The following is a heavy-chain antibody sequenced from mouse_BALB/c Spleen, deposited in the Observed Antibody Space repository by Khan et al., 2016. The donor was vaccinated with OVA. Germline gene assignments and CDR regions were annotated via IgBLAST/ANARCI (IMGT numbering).Heavy chain of an antibody. D-gene: IGHD2-10*01. CDR2: IWGDGTT. V-gene: IGHV2-6-7*01. Sequence: QVQLKESGPGLVAPSQSLSITCTVSGFSLTGYGVTWVRQPPGKGLEWLGMIWGDGTTDYKSVLKSRLSINKGNSKSQVFLKMNSLQTDDTARYYCARAYYGNYREAMDYWGQGTSVTVSS. J-gene: IGHJ4*01. CDR1: GFSLTGYG. CDR3: ARAYYGNYREAMDY.